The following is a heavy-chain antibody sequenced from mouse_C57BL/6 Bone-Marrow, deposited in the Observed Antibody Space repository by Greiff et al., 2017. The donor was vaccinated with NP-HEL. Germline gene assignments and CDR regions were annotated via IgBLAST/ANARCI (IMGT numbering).Heavy chain of an antibody. Sequence: VQLQQSGAELVKPGASVKLSCKASGYTFTEYTIHWVKQRSGQGLEWIGWFYPGSGSINYNEKFKGKATFTADQSSSTVYMDISRLTSEDSAVYFCARDGDYFGSSCGYCDVGGRGTTITVTA. CDR3: ARDGDYFGSSCGYCDV. V-gene: IGHV1-62-2*01. CDR1: GYTFTEYT. CDR2: FYPGSGSI. J-gene: IGHJ1*03. D-gene: IGHD1-1*01.